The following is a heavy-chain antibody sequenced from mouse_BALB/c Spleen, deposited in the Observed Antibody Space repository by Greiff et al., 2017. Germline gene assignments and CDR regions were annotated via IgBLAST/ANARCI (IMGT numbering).Heavy chain of an antibody. J-gene: IGHJ3*01. CDR2: INPGSGGT. CDR1: GYAFTNYL. Sequence: QVQLQQSGAELVRPGTSVKVSCKASGYAFTNYLIEWVKQRPGQGLEWIGVINPGSGGTNFNEKFKGKATLTANKSSSTTYMQLGSLTSNYSAVYFYERDSRGFAYWGQGTLVTVSA. CDR3: ERDSRGFAY. V-gene: IGHV1-54*01. D-gene: IGHD3-2*01.